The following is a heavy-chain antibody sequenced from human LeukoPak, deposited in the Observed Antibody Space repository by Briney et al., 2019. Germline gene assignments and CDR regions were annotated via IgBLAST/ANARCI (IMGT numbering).Heavy chain of an antibody. CDR1: GGSISSSSYY. D-gene: IGHD3-16*02. J-gene: IGHJ5*02. Sequence: SETLSLTCTASGGSISSSSYYWGWIRQPPGKGLEWIGSIYYSGSTYYNPSLKSRVTISVDTSKNQFSLKLSSVTAADTAVYYCARGGRIMITFGGVIVIPRFDPWGQGTLVTVSS. CDR3: ARGGRIMITFGGVIVIPRFDP. CDR2: IYYSGST. V-gene: IGHV4-39*07.